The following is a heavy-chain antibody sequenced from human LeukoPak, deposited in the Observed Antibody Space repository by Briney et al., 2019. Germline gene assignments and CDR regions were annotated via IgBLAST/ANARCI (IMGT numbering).Heavy chain of an antibody. Sequence: ASVKVSCKASGYTFTSYDINWVRQATGQGLEWMGWMNPNSGNTGYAQKFQGRVTMTRNTSISTAYMELSSLRSEDTAVYYCTRGRLYSGIAKDYWGQGTLVTVSS. CDR2: MNPNSGNT. CDR3: TRGRLYSGIAKDY. D-gene: IGHD6-13*01. CDR1: GYTFTSYD. V-gene: IGHV1-8*01. J-gene: IGHJ4*02.